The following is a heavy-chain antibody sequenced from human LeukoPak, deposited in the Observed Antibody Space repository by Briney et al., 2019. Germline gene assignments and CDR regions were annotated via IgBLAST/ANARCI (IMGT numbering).Heavy chain of an antibody. D-gene: IGHD3/OR15-3a*01. V-gene: IGHV1-8*01. CDR2: MNPNSGNT. Sequence: ASVKVPCKASGYTFSSYDINRVRQATGQGLDWMGWMNPNSGNTGYAQKFQGRVTMTKNTSITTAYMELSSLRSEDTAVYYCARALSWTTESYYYMDVWGKGTTVTVSS. CDR1: GYTFSSYD. J-gene: IGHJ6*03. CDR3: ARALSWTTESYYYMDV.